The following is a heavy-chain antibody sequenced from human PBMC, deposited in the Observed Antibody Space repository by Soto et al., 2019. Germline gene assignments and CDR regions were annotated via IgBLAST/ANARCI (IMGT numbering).Heavy chain of an antibody. CDR2: ISSSSSTI. D-gene: IGHD3-10*01. CDR1: GFTFSSYS. J-gene: IGHJ6*02. Sequence: GGSLRLSCAASGFTFSSYSMNWVRQAPGKGLEWVSYISSSSSTIYYADSVKGRFTISRDNAKNSLYLQMNSLRDEDTAVYYCARAYMVRGVTTVVSGMDVWGQGTTVTVSS. V-gene: IGHV3-48*02. CDR3: ARAYMVRGVTTVVSGMDV.